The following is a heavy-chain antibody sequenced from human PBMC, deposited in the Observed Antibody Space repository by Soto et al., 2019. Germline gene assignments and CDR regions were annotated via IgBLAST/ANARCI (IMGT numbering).Heavy chain of an antibody. CDR2: INHRGSA. D-gene: IGHD5-12*01. J-gene: IGHJ5*02. CDR1: GESFIGYY. CDR3: ARTDIVTTNGFDP. V-gene: IGHV4-34*02. Sequence: QVHLQQWGAGLLKPSETLSLTCAVYGESFIGYYWTWIRQPPGKGLEWIGEINHRGSANYNPSLTSRVTISVDTSNNQFSLKLSSGTAADTSVYYCARTDIVTTNGFDPWGQGTLVTVSS.